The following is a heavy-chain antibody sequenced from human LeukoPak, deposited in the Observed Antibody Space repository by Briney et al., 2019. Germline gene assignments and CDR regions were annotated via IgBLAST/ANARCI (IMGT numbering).Heavy chain of an antibody. CDR3: ARISSGSGANY. Sequence: SETLSLTCTVSGGSISSTNFYWGWIRQPPGKGLEWIGSIYYTGSTYFNPSLKSRVAISVDKSKSQFSLNLSSVTAADTAVYYCARISSGSGANYWGQGTLVTVSS. J-gene: IGHJ4*02. D-gene: IGHD1-26*01. CDR1: GGSISSTNFY. CDR2: IYYTGST. V-gene: IGHV4-39*07.